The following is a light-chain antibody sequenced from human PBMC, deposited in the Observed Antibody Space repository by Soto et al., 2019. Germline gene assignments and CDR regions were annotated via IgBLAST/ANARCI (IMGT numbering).Light chain of an antibody. Sequence: QSVLTQPPSASGTPGQRVTISCSGSSSNIGSNTVNWYQHLPGTAPKLLIYSNKQRPSGVPDRFSGSKSGTSASLAISGLQSEDEADYYCAAWDDSLSGPVFGGGTQLTVL. CDR1: SSNIGSNT. CDR3: AAWDDSLSGPV. J-gene: IGLJ7*01. CDR2: SNK. V-gene: IGLV1-44*01.